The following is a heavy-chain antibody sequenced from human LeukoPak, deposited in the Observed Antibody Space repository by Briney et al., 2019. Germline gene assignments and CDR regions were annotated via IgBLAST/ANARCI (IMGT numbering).Heavy chain of an antibody. J-gene: IGHJ4*02. CDR1: GFTVSSNY. V-gene: IGHV3-66*01. D-gene: IGHD6-13*01. CDR3: ARGHLSSWYDYFDY. CDR2: IYSGGST. Sequence: PGGSLRLSCAASGFTVSSNYMSWVRQAPGKGLEWVSVIYSGGSTYYADSVKGRFTISRDNAKNSVYLQMNSLRAEDTAVYYCARGHLSSWYDYFDYWGQGTLVTVSS.